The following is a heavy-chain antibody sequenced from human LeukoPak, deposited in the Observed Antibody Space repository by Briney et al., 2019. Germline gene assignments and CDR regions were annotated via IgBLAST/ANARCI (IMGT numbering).Heavy chain of an antibody. CDR1: GFTFSSYS. Sequence: PGGSLRLSCAASGFTFSSYSMNWVRQAPGKGLEWASSISSSSSYMYYADSVKGRFTISRDNAKNSLYLQMNSLRAEDTAVYYCARDSSITMVRGGILDPWGQGTLVTVSS. V-gene: IGHV3-21*01. J-gene: IGHJ5*02. CDR3: ARDSSITMVRGGILDP. CDR2: ISSSSSYM. D-gene: IGHD3-10*01.